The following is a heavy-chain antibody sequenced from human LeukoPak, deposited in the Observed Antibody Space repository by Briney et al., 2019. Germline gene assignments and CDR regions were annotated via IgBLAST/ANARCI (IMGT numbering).Heavy chain of an antibody. V-gene: IGHV1-18*01. Sequence: GASVKVSCKASGYTFTSYGISWVRQAPGQGLEWMGWISGYNGNTNYAQKVQGRVSMTTDTSTSTAYMELMSLRSDDTAVYYCARDRRKNYYDSSGYDYWGQGTLVTVSS. J-gene: IGHJ4*02. D-gene: IGHD3-22*01. CDR3: ARDRRKNYYDSSGYDY. CDR1: GYTFTSYG. CDR2: ISGYNGNT.